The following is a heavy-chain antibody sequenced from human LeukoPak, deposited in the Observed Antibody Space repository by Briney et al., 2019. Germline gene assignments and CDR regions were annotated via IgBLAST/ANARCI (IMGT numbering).Heavy chain of an antibody. CDR1: GFTFSSYA. J-gene: IGHJ4*02. Sequence: GGSLRLSCAASGFTFSSYAMHWVRQAPGKGLEYVSAISSNGGSTYYANSVKGRFTISRDNSKNTLYLQMGSLRAEDMAVYYCARDGEIAAAGYYFDYWGQGTLVTVSS. D-gene: IGHD6-13*01. CDR2: ISSNGGST. V-gene: IGHV3-64*01. CDR3: ARDGEIAAAGYYFDY.